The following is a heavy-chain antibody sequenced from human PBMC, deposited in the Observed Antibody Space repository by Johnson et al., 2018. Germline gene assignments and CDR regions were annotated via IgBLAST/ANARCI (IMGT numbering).Heavy chain of an antibody. CDR1: GFTFDDYA. J-gene: IGHJ6*02. D-gene: IGHD4-11*01. CDR2: ISWNSGSI. Sequence: EVQLVESGGGLVQPGRSLRLSCAASGFTFDDYAMHWVRQAPGKGLEWVSGISWNSGSIGYADSVKGRFTISRDNAKNSLYLQMNSLRAEDTALYYCAKDISNTVTTLFPYYYYGMDVWGQGTTVTVSS. V-gene: IGHV3-9*01. CDR3: AKDISNTVTTLFPYYYYGMDV.